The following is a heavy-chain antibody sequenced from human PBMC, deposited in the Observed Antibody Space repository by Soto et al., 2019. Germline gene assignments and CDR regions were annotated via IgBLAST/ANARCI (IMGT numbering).Heavy chain of an antibody. Sequence: GGSLRLSCAASGFTFSSYGMHWVRQAPGKGLEWVAVIWYDGSNKYYADSVKGRFTISRDNSKNTLYLQMNSLRAEDTAVYYCASFGAAAGTKIMVDYWGQGTLVTVSS. CDR3: ASFGAAAGTKIMVDY. V-gene: IGHV3-33*01. D-gene: IGHD6-13*01. CDR2: IWYDGSNK. CDR1: GFTFSSYG. J-gene: IGHJ4*02.